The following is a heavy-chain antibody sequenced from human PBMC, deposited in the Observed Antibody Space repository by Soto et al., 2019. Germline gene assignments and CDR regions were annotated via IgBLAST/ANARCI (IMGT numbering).Heavy chain of an antibody. V-gene: IGHV3-30-3*01. CDR2: ISYDGSNK. D-gene: IGHD1-26*01. CDR3: ARGVGGELQHRYYYGMDV. CDR1: GFTFSSYA. J-gene: IGHJ6*02. Sequence: QVQLVESGGGVVQPGRSLRLSCAASGFTFSSYAMHWVRQAPGKGLEWVAVISYDGSNKYYADSVKGRFTISRDNSKNTLYLQMNSLRAEHTAVYYCARGVGGELQHRYYYGMDVWGQGTTVTVSS.